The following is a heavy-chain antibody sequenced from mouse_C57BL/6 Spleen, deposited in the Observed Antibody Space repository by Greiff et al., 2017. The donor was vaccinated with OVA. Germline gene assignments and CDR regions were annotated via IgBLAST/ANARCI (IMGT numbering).Heavy chain of an antibody. D-gene: IGHD2-4*01. J-gene: IGHJ3*01. CDR1: GYAFSSYW. Sequence: QVQLKQSGAELVKPGASVKISCKASGYAFSSYWMNWVTQRPGKGLEWIGQIYPGDGDTNYNGKFKGKATLTADKSSSTAYMQLSSLTSEDSAVYFCARGGDDYDVPFAYWGQGTLVTVSA. CDR2: IYPGDGDT. V-gene: IGHV1-80*01. CDR3: ARGGDDYDVPFAY.